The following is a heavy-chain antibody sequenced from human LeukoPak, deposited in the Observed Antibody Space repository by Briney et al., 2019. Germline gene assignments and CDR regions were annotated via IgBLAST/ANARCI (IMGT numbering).Heavy chain of an antibody. J-gene: IGHJ2*01. D-gene: IGHD6-6*01. Sequence: SETLSLTCSVSSDSISTHSWSWIRQPAGKRLEWIGHISPSGNTNYNPSLKSRVTMSVDTSKNHFSLKPSSVTAADTAVYYCARRPYWYFDLWGRGTLVTVSS. CDR3: ARRPYWYFDL. CDR1: SDSISTHS. V-gene: IGHV4-4*07. CDR2: ISPSGNT.